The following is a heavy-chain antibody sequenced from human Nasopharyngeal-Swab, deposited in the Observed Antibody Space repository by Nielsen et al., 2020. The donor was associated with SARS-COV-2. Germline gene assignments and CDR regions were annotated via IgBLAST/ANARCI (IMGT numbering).Heavy chain of an antibody. J-gene: IGHJ4*02. V-gene: IGHV1-2*06. CDR3: ARGRVPTEDY. CDR2: INPNSGGT. D-gene: IGHD2-2*01. Sequence: WVRQAPGQRLEWMGRINPNSGGTNYAQKFQGRVTMTRDTSISTAYMELSRLRSDDTAVYYCARGRVPTEDYWGQGTLVTVSS.